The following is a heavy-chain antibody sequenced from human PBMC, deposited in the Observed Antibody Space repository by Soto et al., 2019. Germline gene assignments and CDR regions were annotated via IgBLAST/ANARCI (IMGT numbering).Heavy chain of an antibody. CDR3: ATGQSYDDYIWGSYRYTIRLFDY. CDR2: FDPEDGET. CDR1: GYTLTELS. D-gene: IGHD3-16*02. Sequence: ASVKVSCKVSGYTLTELSMHWVRQAPGKGLEWMGGFDPEDGETIYAQKFQGRVTMTEDTSTDTAYMELSSLRSEDTAVYYCATGQSYDDYIWGSYRYTIRLFDYWGQGTRVTVSS. V-gene: IGHV1-24*01. J-gene: IGHJ4*02.